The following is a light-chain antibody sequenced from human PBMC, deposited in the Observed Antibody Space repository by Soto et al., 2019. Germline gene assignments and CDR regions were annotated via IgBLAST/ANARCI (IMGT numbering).Light chain of an antibody. Sequence: QSVLTPPPSVSPAPGQKVTIACSVSISNIGGNSVSWYQQLPGTAPKLLIYDDNKRPSGIPDRFSGSKSGTSATLGITGFQTGDEADYYCGSWDSSLSAYVFGTGTKV. V-gene: IGLV1-51*01. CDR2: DDN. CDR3: GSWDSSLSAYV. CDR1: ISNIGGNS. J-gene: IGLJ1*01.